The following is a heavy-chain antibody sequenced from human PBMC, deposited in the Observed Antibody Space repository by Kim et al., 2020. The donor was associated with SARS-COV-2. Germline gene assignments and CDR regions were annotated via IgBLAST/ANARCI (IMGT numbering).Heavy chain of an antibody. J-gene: IGHJ5*02. CDR3: ARGTRGGQLVGWFDP. V-gene: IGHV4-31*03. CDR2: IYYSGST. CDR1: GGSISSGGYY. Sequence: SETLSLTCTVSGGSISSGGYYWSWIRQHPGKGLEWIGYIYYSGSTYYNPSLKSRVTISVDTSKNQFSLKLSSVTAADTAVYYCARGTRGGQLVGWFDPWGQGTLVTVSS. D-gene: IGHD6-6*01.